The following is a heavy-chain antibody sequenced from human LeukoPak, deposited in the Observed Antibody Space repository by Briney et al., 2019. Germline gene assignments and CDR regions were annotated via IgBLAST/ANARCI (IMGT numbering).Heavy chain of an antibody. D-gene: IGHD2-2*01. J-gene: IGHJ5*02. CDR2: ISAYNGNT. Sequence: ASVKVSCKASGYTFTSYDIHWVRQATGQGLEWMGWISAYNGNTNYAQKLQGRVTMTTDTSTSTAYMELRSLRSDDTAVYYCARDPLGYCSSTSCYGINNWFDPRGQGTLVTVSS. CDR1: GYTFTSYD. V-gene: IGHV1-18*01. CDR3: ARDPLGYCSSTSCYGINNWFDP.